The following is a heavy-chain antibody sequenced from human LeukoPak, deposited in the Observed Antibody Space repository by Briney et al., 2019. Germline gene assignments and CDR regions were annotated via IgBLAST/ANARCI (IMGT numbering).Heavy chain of an antibody. CDR3: ARFGYCSGGSCYWVFDY. CDR2: IYYSGST. Sequence: SETLSLTCTVSAGSISSYYWSWIRQPPGKGLEWIGYIYYSGSTNYNPSLKSRVTISVDTSKNQFSLKLSSVTAADTAVYYCARFGYCSGGSCYWVFDYWGQGTLVTVSS. CDR1: AGSISSYY. V-gene: IGHV4-59*01. D-gene: IGHD2-15*01. J-gene: IGHJ4*02.